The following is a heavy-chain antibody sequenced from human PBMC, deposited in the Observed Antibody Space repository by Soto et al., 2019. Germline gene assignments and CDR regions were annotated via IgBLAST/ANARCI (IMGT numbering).Heavy chain of an antibody. V-gene: IGHV3-64*01. CDR2: ISSNGGST. Sequence: EVQLVESGGGLVQPGGSLRLSCAASGFTFSSYAMHWVRQAPGKGLEYVSAISSNGGSTYYANSVKGRFTISRDNSKNTLYLQMGSLRAEDMAVYYCARDTRVEVTAGLPYYYYGMDVWGQGTTVTVSS. CDR1: GFTFSSYA. CDR3: ARDTRVEVTAGLPYYYYGMDV. D-gene: IGHD2-21*02. J-gene: IGHJ6*02.